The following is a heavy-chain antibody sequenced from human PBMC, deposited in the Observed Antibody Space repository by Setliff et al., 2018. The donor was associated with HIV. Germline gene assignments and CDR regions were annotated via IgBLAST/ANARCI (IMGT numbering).Heavy chain of an antibody. CDR2: INAGNGNT. Sequence: ASVKVSCKASGYTFTSYAMHWVRQAPGRRLEWMGWINAGNGNTKYSQKFQGRVTITRDTSASTAYMELSSLRSEDTAVYYCAREGKFRYYYYMDVWGKGTTVTVSS. CDR3: AREGKFRYYYYMDV. J-gene: IGHJ6*03. D-gene: IGHD3-10*01. V-gene: IGHV1-3*01. CDR1: GYTFTSYA.